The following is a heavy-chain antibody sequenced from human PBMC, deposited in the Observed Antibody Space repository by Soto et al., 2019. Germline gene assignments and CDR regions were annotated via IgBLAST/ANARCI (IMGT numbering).Heavy chain of an antibody. J-gene: IGHJ6*02. CDR3: ARDFSIAAAGTNLIYYYYGMDV. CDR2: IYHSGST. CDR1: GGSISSSNW. Sequence: SETLSLTCAVSGGSISSSNWWSWVRQPPGKGLEWIGEIYHSGSTNYNPSLKSRVTISVDKSKNQFSLKLSSVTAADTAVYYCARDFSIAAAGTNLIYYYYGMDVWGPGTTVTVSS. V-gene: IGHV4-4*02. D-gene: IGHD6-13*01.